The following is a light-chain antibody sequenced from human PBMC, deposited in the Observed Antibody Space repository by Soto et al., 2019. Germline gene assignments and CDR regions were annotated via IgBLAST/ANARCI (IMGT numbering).Light chain of an antibody. CDR1: QSVSSSH. J-gene: IGKJ4*01. CDR3: QQYGSSPPLT. CDR2: GAS. Sequence: EIVLTQSPGTLSLSPGERATLSCRASQSVSSSHLAWYQQKPGQAPRLLIYGASSRATGIPDRFSGSGSGTDFTLTISRLEPDDFVVDYCQQYGSSPPLTFGGGTKVEMK. V-gene: IGKV3-20*01.